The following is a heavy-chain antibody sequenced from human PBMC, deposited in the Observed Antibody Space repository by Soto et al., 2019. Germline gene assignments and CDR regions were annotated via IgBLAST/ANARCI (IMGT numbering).Heavy chain of an antibody. V-gene: IGHV6-1*01. D-gene: IGHD3-22*01. CDR2: TYYRSKWHN. Sequence: SQTLSLTCAISGDSVSSNSATWNWIRQSPSRGLEWLGRTYYRSKWHNEYALSVKSRMTINPDTSKNQFSLQLNSVTPEDTAVYYCARGDYHDTSGPFSDAFDVWGQGTMVTVSS. J-gene: IGHJ3*01. CDR3: ARGDYHDTSGPFSDAFDV. CDR1: GDSVSSNSAT.